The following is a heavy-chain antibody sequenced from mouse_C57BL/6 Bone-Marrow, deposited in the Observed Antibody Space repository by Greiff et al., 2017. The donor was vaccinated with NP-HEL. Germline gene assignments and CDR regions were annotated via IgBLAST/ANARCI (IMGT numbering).Heavy chain of an antibody. D-gene: IGHD3-2*02. CDR3: ARHSSGYFYYAMDY. V-gene: IGHV5-12*01. CDR2: ISNGGGST. Sequence: DVKLVESGGGLVQPGGSLKLSCAASGFTFSDYYMYWVRQTPEKRLEWVAYISNGGGSTYYPDTVKGRFTISRDNAKNTLYLQMSRLKSEDTAMYYCARHSSGYFYYAMDYWGQGTSVTVSS. CDR1: GFTFSDYY. J-gene: IGHJ4*01.